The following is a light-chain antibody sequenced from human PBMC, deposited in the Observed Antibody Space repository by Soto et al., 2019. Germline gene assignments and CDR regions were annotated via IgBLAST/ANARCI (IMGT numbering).Light chain of an antibody. CDR1: QSISSSY. V-gene: IGKV3-20*01. CDR3: QQYGSSQST. J-gene: IGKJ5*01. Sequence: EIVLTQSPGTLSLSPGERATLSCRASQSISSSYLAWYQQKPGQAPRLLIYDASNRATGIPDRFSGSGSGTDFTLTISRLEPEDFAVYYCQQYGSSQSTFGQGTRLEIK. CDR2: DAS.